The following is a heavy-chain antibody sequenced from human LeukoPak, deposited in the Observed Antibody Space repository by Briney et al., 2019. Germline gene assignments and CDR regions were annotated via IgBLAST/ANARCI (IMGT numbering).Heavy chain of an antibody. CDR3: ARGNSGYASFFDY. D-gene: IGHD5-12*01. Sequence: GSLRLSCAAFGFTFSSYAMHWVRQAPGKGLEWVAVISYDGSNKYYADSVKGRFTISRDNSKNTLYLQMNSLRAEDTAVYYCARGNSGYASFFDYWGQGTLVTVSS. CDR2: ISYDGSNK. V-gene: IGHV3-30-3*01. CDR1: GFTFSSYA. J-gene: IGHJ4*02.